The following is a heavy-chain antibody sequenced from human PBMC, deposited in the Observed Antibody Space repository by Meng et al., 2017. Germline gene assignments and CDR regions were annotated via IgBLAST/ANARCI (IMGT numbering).Heavy chain of an antibody. CDR2: ISAYNGNT. CDR1: GYTFTSYG. D-gene: IGHD2-15*01. Sequence: ASVKVSCKASGYTFTSYGISWVRQAPGQGLEWMGWISAYNGNTNYAQKLQGRVTMTTDTSTSTAYMELRSLRSDDTAVYYCARLDRYCSGGSCYYYYGMDVWGQGTTVTVSS. CDR3: ARLDRYCSGGSCYYYYGMDV. J-gene: IGHJ6*02. V-gene: IGHV1-18*01.